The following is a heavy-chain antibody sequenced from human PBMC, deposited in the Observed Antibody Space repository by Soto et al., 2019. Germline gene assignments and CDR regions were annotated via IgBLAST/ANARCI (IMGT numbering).Heavy chain of an antibody. Sequence: PGGSLRLSCAASGFTFDDYYMSWVRQAPGKGLEWISDISSTGSHTNYADSVKGRFTISRDNAKNSLHLQMNNLRGEDTAVYYCATGGYNYGSDFWGQGTLVTVSS. V-gene: IGHV3-11*05. J-gene: IGHJ4*02. CDR1: GFTFDDYY. CDR3: ATGGYNYGSDF. CDR2: ISSTGSHT. D-gene: IGHD5-18*01.